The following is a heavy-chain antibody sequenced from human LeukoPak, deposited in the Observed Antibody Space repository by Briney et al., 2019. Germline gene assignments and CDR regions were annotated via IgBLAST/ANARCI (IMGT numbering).Heavy chain of an antibody. V-gene: IGHV4-59*01. J-gene: IGHJ4*02. Sequence: SETLSLTCTVSGGSISSYYWSWIRQPPGKGLEWIGYIFYSASTNYNPSLKSRVTISVDTSKNQFSLKLSSVTAADTAVYYCARAEAYCSSTSCPIDYWGQGTLVTVSS. CDR2: IFYSAST. CDR3: ARAEAYCSSTSCPIDY. D-gene: IGHD2-2*01. CDR1: GGSISSYY.